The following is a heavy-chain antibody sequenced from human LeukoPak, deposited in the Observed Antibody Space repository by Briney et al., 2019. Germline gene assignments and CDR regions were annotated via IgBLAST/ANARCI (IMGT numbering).Heavy chain of an antibody. D-gene: IGHD3-3*01. V-gene: IGHV1-2*02. CDR3: ARELRFLEWAKPFDP. CDR1: GYTFTGYY. J-gene: IGHJ5*02. CDR2: INPNSGGT. Sequence: AXVKVSCKASGYTFTGYYMHWVRQAPGQGLEWMGWINPNSGGTNYAQKFQGRVTMTRDTSISTAYMELSRLRSDDTAVYYCARELRFLEWAKPFDPWGQGTLVTVSS.